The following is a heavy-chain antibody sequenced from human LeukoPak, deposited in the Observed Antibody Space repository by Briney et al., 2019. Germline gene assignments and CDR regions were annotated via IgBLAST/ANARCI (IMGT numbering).Heavy chain of an antibody. D-gene: IGHD4-11*01. V-gene: IGHV3-23*01. Sequence: GGSLRLSCAASGFTLSNHAMIWFGRAPGKGLEWAPGIGPGGGSAFYTDSVKGRFTISRDNSKNTLYLQMNSLRAEDTAVYYCAKGSTTTVTSGSYYYYYMDVWGKGTTVTVSS. CDR3: AKGSTTTVTSGSYYYYYMDV. CDR2: IGPGGGSA. J-gene: IGHJ6*03. CDR1: GFTLSNHA.